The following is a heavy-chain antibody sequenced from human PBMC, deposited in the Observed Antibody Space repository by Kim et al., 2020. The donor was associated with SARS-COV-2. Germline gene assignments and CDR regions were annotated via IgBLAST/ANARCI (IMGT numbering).Heavy chain of an antibody. J-gene: IGHJ4*02. V-gene: IGHV4-61*01. CDR3: ARDSSGQEPGFDY. Sequence: SETLSLTCTVSGGSVSSGSYYWSWIRQPPGKGLEWIGYIYYSGSTNYNPSLKSRVTISVDTSKNQFSLKLSSVTAADTAVYYCARDSSGQEPGFDYWGQG. CDR1: GGSVSSGSYY. D-gene: IGHD6-25*01. CDR2: IYYSGST.